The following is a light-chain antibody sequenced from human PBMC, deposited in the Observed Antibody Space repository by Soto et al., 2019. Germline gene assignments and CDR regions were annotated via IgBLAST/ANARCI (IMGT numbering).Light chain of an antibody. Sequence: DIVLTQSPGTLSLSPGETATLSCRASQSVNSNYLAWYQQKPGQAPRLLIYGASARATGIPDRFSGSGSGTDLTLAISRLEPEDFAVYYCQHFGGSSYTFGQGTKLEIK. CDR3: QHFGGSSYT. V-gene: IGKV3-20*01. J-gene: IGKJ2*01. CDR2: GAS. CDR1: QSVNSNY.